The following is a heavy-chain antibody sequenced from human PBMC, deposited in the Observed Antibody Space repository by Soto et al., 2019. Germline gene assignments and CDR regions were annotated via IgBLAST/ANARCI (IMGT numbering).Heavy chain of an antibody. CDR1: GYTFTSYY. J-gene: IGHJ3*02. V-gene: IGHV1-46*03. CDR2: INPSGGST. Sequence: ASVKVSCKASGYTFTSYYMHWVRQAPGQGLEWMGIINPSGGSTSYAQKFQGRVTVTRDTSTSTVYMELSSLRSEDTAVYYCARVIPDGYDASDIWGQGTMVTVSS. D-gene: IGHD5-18*01. CDR3: ARVIPDGYDASDI.